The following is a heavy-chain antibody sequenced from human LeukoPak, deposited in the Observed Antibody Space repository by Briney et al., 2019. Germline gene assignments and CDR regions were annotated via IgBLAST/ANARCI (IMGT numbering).Heavy chain of an antibody. CDR2: TCFTGST. CDR1: RGSISSGGHY. J-gene: IGHJ4*02. Sequence: KPSETLSLTCNVSRGSISSGGHYWSWIRQRPGKGLEWMGYTCFTGSTYYNPSLQSRLIISADTSMTQFSLRLRSVTAADTAVYYCARVSFTYSPLDSWGQGTLVTVSS. D-gene: IGHD4-11*01. V-gene: IGHV4-31*03. CDR3: ARVSFTYSPLDS.